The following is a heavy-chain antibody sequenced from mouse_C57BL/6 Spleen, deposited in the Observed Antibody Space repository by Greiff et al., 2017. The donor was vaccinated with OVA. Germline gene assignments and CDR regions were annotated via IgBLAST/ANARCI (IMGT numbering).Heavy chain of an antibody. Sequence: EVKLMESGGGLVQPGGSMKLSCVASGFTFNNYWMNWVRQSPEKGLEWVAQIRLKSDNYATHYAESVKGRFTISRDDSKSSVYLQMNNLRAEDTGIYYCTVRGGAYWGQGTLVTVSA. CDR3: TVRGGAY. CDR2: IRLKSDNYAT. J-gene: IGHJ3*01. CDR1: GFTFNNYW. V-gene: IGHV6-3*01.